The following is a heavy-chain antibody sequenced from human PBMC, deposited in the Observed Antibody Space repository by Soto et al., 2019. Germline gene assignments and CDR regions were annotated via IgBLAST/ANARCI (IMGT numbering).Heavy chain of an antibody. D-gene: IGHD5-12*01. CDR2: ITGGGTSI. V-gene: IGHV3-23*01. CDR3: AKHQYSFAHYVDH. Sequence: EVQLLASGGGLVQPGGSLTLSCAASGFDFSGYAMSWVRQAPGKGLQWVSVITGGGTSIYYAASVKGRVSIARDKSSNTLVLHMSSLRAEDTALYYCAKHQYSFAHYVDHWGQGTQVTVSS. J-gene: IGHJ4*02. CDR1: GFDFSGYA.